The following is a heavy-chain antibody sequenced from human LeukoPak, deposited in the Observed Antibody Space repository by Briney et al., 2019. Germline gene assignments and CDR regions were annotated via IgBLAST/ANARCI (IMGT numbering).Heavy chain of an antibody. CDR2: ISTSSSYI. J-gene: IGHJ6*03. CDR3: ARAYCGGDCYSHSNYYYYYYMDV. D-gene: IGHD2-21*02. Sequence: GGSLKLSCAASGFTFSSYTINWVRQAPGKGLEWVSSISTSSSYIYYAASVKGRFTISRDNAKSSLYLQMNSLRAEDTAVYYCARAYCGGDCYSHSNYYYYYYMDVWGKGTTVTVSS. V-gene: IGHV3-21*01. CDR1: GFTFSSYT.